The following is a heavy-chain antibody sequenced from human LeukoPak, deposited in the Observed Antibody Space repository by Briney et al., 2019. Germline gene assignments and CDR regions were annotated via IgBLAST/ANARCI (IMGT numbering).Heavy chain of an antibody. V-gene: IGHV4-59*01. Sequence: SETLSLTCTVSGGSISSYYWSWIRQPPGKGLEWIGYIYYSGSTNYNPSLKSRVTISVDTSKNQFSLKLSSVTAADTAVYYCARDNTMLRGLWRADYYGMDVWGQGTTVTVSS. CDR3: ARDNTMLRGLWRADYYGMDV. D-gene: IGHD3-10*01. CDR2: IYYSGST. J-gene: IGHJ6*02. CDR1: GGSISSYY.